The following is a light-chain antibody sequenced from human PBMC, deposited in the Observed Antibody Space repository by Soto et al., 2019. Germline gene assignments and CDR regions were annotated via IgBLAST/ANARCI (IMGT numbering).Light chain of an antibody. CDR3: VAWDDSLNGYVV. J-gene: IGLJ2*01. Sequence: QSVLTQPPSASGTPGQRVTISCSGSSSNIGSNTVNWYKQLPGTAPKLVIYSNNQRPSGVPDRFSASKSGTSASLAISGLQSEDEADYYCVAWDDSLNGYVVFGGGTKVTVL. V-gene: IGLV1-44*01. CDR2: SNN. CDR1: SSNIGSNT.